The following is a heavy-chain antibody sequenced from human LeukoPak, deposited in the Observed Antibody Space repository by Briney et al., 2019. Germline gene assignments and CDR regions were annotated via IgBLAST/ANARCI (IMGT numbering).Heavy chain of an antibody. CDR1: GFTFDDYA. Sequence: GRSLRLSCAASGFTFDDYAMHWVRQAPGKGLEWVSGISWNSGSIGYADSVKGRFTISRDNAKNSLYLQMNSLRAEDTAVYFCARDAFGESAYWGQGTLVTVSS. D-gene: IGHD3-10*01. J-gene: IGHJ4*02. CDR2: ISWNSGSI. V-gene: IGHV3-9*01. CDR3: ARDAFGESAY.